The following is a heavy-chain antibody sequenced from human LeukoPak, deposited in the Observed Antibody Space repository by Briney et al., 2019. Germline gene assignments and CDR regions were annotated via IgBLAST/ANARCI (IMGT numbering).Heavy chain of an antibody. CDR3: AYLSISMIVVD. Sequence: PGGSLRLSCEASGFXFSFSAITWVRQAPGTGLEWVSTINANAINTYYADSVKGRFTISRDNAKNSLYLQMNSLRAEDTAVYYCAYLSISMIVVDWGQGTLVTVSS. CDR1: GFXFSFSA. D-gene: IGHD3-22*01. V-gene: IGHV3-21*01. J-gene: IGHJ4*02. CDR2: INANAINT.